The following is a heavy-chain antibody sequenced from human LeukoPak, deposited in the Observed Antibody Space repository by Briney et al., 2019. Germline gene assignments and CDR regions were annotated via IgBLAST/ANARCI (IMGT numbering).Heavy chain of an antibody. CDR3: ARVDY. CDR1: GFTFSSYW. Sequence: GGTLRLSRAASGFTFSSYWMNWVRPAPGKGLVWVSRINSDGSSTSYADSVKGRFTISRDNAKKTLYLQMNSLRAEDTAVYYCARVDYWGQGTLVTVSS. D-gene: IGHD2-2*03. V-gene: IGHV3-74*01. J-gene: IGHJ4*02. CDR2: INSDGSST.